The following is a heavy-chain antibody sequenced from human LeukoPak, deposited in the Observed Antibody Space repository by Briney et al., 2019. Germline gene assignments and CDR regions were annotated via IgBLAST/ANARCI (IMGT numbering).Heavy chain of an antibody. D-gene: IGHD3-22*01. V-gene: IGHV4-34*01. CDR2: INHSGST. J-gene: IGHJ4*02. CDR1: GGSFSGYY. Sequence: SETLSLTCAVYGGSFSGYYWSWIRQPPGKGLEWIGEINHSGSTNYNPSLKSRVTISVDTSKNQFSLKLSSVTAADTAVYYCARGRPPEMRVVLGPYYFDYWGQGTLVTVSS. CDR3: ARGRPPEMRVVLGPYYFDY.